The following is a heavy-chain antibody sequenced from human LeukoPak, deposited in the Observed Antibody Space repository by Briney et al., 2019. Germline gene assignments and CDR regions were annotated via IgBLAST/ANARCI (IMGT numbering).Heavy chain of an antibody. V-gene: IGHV1-46*01. CDR1: GYTFTSYY. Sequence: ASVKVSCKASGYTFTSYYMHWVRQAPGQGLEWMGIINPSGGSTSYAQKFQGRVTITADKSTSTAYMELSSLRSEDTAVYYCARSGYYYGDAFDIWGQGTMVTVSS. J-gene: IGHJ3*02. CDR3: ARSGYYYGDAFDI. CDR2: INPSGGST. D-gene: IGHD3-22*01.